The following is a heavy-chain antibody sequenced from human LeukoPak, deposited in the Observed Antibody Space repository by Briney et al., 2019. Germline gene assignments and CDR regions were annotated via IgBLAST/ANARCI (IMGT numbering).Heavy chain of an antibody. Sequence: GGPLRLSCAASGFTFSIYSMNWVRQAPGKGLEWVSYITSGRNIYYPDSVKGRFTISRDNDKNSLYLQMNSQRDEDTAVYYCARDIGLDSWGQGTLGT. D-gene: IGHD1-26*01. J-gene: IGHJ5*01. CDR1: GFTFSIYS. CDR3: ARDIGLDS. V-gene: IGHV3-48*02. CDR2: ITSGRNI.